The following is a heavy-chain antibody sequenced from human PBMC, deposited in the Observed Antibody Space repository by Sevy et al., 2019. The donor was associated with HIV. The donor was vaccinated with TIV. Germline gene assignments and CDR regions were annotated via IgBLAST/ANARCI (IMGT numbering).Heavy chain of an antibody. CDR3: TSEASAAGTSFGLDV. CDR2: ISSRSGYI. Sequence: RGSLRLSCVGSGFNFNKHFMVWVRQAPGRGLQWVSSISSRSGYIFYSDSVRGRFTISRDNAKNSLFLEMNNLGVEDTAVYYCTSEASAAGTSFGLDVWGQRTTVTVSS. V-gene: IGHV3-21*01. CDR1: GFNFNKHF. D-gene: IGHD6-13*01. J-gene: IGHJ6*02.